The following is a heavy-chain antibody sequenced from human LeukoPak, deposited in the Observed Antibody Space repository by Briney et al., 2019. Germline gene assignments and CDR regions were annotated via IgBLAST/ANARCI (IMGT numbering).Heavy chain of an antibody. CDR1: GYTFTGYY. D-gene: IGHD6-13*01. CDR2: INPNSGGT. CDR3: ARSTLAAAGNHRDY. Sequence: ASVKVSCKASGYTFTGYYMHWVRQAPGQGLEWMGWINPNSGGTNYAQKFRGRVTMTRDTSISTAYMELSRLRSDDTAVYYCARSTLAAAGNHRDYWGQGTLVTVSS. J-gene: IGHJ4*02. V-gene: IGHV1-2*02.